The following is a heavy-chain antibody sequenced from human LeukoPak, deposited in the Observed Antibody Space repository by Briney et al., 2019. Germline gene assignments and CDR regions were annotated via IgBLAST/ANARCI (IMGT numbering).Heavy chain of an antibody. D-gene: IGHD6-13*01. CDR1: GFTFSSYA. CDR2: ISGSGGST. CDR3: AKDPYSSPDYFDY. J-gene: IGHJ4*02. Sequence: GGSLRLSYAASGFTFSSYAMSWVRQAPGKGLEWVSAISGSGGSTYYADSVKGRFTISRDNSKNTLYLQMNSLRAEDTAVYYCAKDPYSSPDYFDYWGQGTLVTVSS. V-gene: IGHV3-23*01.